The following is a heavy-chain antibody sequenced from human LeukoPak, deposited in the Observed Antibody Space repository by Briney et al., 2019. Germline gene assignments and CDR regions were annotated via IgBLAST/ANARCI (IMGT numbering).Heavy chain of an antibody. D-gene: IGHD5-24*01. V-gene: IGHV3-13*01. CDR1: GFTFSNYD. J-gene: IGHJ3*01. CDR3: TRGGLEAPCDV. Sequence: GGPLRLSCSASGFTFSNYDMHWVRQEKGKGLEWVSSIGTGGHTYYAPSVKGRFTISRENAKNSLYLQMNSLRAGDTAIYYCTRGGLEAPCDVWGQGTMVAVSS. CDR2: IGTGGHT.